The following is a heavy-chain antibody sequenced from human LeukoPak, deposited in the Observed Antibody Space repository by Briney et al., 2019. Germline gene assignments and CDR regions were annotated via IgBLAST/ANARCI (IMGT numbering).Heavy chain of an antibody. Sequence: GGSLRLSCAASGFTFSTYYMNWVRQAPGKGLEWVSSISSSSIYIYYADSVKGRFTISRDNSKNTLYLQMNSLRAEDTAVYYCAKNIGGFDYWGQGTLVTVSS. D-gene: IGHD4-23*01. J-gene: IGHJ4*02. CDR3: AKNIGGFDY. V-gene: IGHV3-21*04. CDR1: GFTFSTYY. CDR2: ISSSSIYI.